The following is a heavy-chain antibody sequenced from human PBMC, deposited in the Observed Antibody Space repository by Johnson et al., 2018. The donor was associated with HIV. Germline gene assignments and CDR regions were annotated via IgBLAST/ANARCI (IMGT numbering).Heavy chain of an antibody. D-gene: IGHD2-15*01. CDR3: AAGWLPGSFDI. CDR1: GFTFSNYA. J-gene: IGHJ3*02. V-gene: IGHV3-30*04. Sequence: QVQLVESGGGVVQPGRSLRLSCAASGFTFSNYAIHWVRQAPGKGLEWVALISYDGRNKYYADSVKGRFTISRDNSKNTLSLQMSSLRAEDTAVYYCAAGWLPGSFDIWGQGTMVTVSS. CDR2: ISYDGRNK.